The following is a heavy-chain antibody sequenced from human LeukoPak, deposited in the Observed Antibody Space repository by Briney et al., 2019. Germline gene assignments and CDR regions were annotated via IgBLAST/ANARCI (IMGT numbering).Heavy chain of an antibody. D-gene: IGHD5-12*01. CDR1: GFTFSSYA. CDR3: ARLSGYGGYDWGFDY. CDR2: ISGSGGST. J-gene: IGHJ4*02. V-gene: IGHV3-23*01. Sequence: GGSLRLSCAASGFTFSSYAMSWVRQAPGKGLEWVSAISGSGGSTYYADSVKGRFTISRDNAKNSLYLQMNSLRAEDMALYYCARLSGYGGYDWGFDYWGQGTLVTVSS.